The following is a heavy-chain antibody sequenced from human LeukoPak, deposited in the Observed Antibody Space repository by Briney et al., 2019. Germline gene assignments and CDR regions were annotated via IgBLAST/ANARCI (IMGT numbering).Heavy chain of an antibody. CDR1: GGSICTYY. D-gene: IGHD6-13*01. CDR2: VFYSGVT. Sequence: PSETLSLTCSVSGGSICTYYWSWLRQPPGKGLEWIGYVFYSGVTNYNPSLKSRVTISIDTSKNQFSLKLNSVTAADTAVYYCARENSNSWYLDYWGQGTLVTVSS. CDR3: ARENSNSWYLDY. J-gene: IGHJ4*02. V-gene: IGHV4-59*01.